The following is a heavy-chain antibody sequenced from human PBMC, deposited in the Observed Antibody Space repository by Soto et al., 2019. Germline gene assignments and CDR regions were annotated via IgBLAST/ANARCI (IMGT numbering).Heavy chain of an antibody. J-gene: IGHJ5*02. D-gene: IGHD3-16*01. CDR2: ISGSGRTI. V-gene: IGHV3-11*01. CDR3: ARLPFPWGWFDP. Sequence: QVQLVESGGGLVKPGGSLRLSCAASGIVFSDYMSWVRQAPGKGLEWLSYISGSGRTIYSADSVKGRFTISRDHATNSLYLQMNHVRTEDTAVYYCARLPFPWGWFDPWGQGTLVTVSS. CDR1: GIVFSDY.